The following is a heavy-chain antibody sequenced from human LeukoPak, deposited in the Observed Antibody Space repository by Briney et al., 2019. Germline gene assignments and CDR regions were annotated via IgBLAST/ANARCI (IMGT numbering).Heavy chain of an antibody. J-gene: IGHJ6*03. CDR3: ASKRPHYGSGSYRYYYYYYMDV. CDR1: GGSISSYY. Sequence: SETLSLTCTVSGGSISSYYWSWIRQPPGKGLEWIGYIYYSGSTNYNPSLKSRVTISVDTSKNQFSLKLSSVTAADTAVYYCASKRPHYGSGSYRYYYYYYMDVWGKGTTVTISS. V-gene: IGHV4-59*12. CDR2: IYYSGST. D-gene: IGHD3-10*01.